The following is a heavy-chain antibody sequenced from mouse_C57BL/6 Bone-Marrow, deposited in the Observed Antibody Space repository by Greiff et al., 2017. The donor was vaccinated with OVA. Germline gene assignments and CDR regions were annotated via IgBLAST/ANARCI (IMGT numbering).Heavy chain of an antibody. CDR2: IYIGNGYT. Sequence: EVMLVESGAELVRPGSSVKISCKTSGYTFTSYGINWVKQRPGQGLEWIGYIYIGNGYTEYNEKFKGKATLTSDTSSSTAYMQLSSLTSEDSAIYFCARWNDGYYSAWFAYWGQGTLVTVSA. CDR3: ARWNDGYYSAWFAY. J-gene: IGHJ3*01. CDR1: GYTFTSYG. D-gene: IGHD2-3*01. V-gene: IGHV1-58*01.